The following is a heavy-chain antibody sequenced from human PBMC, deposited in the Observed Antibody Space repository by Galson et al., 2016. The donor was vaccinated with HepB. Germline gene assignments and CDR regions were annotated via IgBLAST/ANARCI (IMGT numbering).Heavy chain of an antibody. Sequence: SETLSLTCTVSGGSISASNYYWTWVRQPPGEGLEWIGSIHYSRNTFYTAPLRFRVTMSVDTSESQFSLHLASVTAADTAVYSCASLIITGNGNFFDFWGQGALVTVAS. J-gene: IGHJ4*02. CDR1: GGSISASNYY. CDR2: IHYSRNT. V-gene: IGHV4-39*01. D-gene: IGHD3-22*01. CDR3: ASLIITGNGNFFDF.